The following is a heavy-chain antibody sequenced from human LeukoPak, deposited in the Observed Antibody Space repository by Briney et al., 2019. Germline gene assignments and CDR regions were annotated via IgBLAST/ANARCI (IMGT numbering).Heavy chain of an antibody. V-gene: IGHV3-23*01. J-gene: IGHJ4*02. D-gene: IGHD3-22*01. CDR3: AKGWYCYDSKGFDY. CDR1: GFTFSSYA. CDR2: ISGSGGST. Sequence: GGSLRLSCAASGFTFSSYAMCWVRQAPGKGLEWVSAISGSGGSTYYADSAKGRFTISRDNSKNTLYLQMNSRRGEDTAVYYCAKGWYCYDSKGFDYWGEGTLVTVSS.